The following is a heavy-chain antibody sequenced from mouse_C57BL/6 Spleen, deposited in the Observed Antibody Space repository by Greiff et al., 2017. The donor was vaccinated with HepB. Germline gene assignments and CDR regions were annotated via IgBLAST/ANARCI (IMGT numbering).Heavy chain of an antibody. CDR3: ARWRYGNYRYYAMDY. D-gene: IGHD2-10*02. CDR2: IFPGSGST. J-gene: IGHJ4*01. Sequence: QVQLQQSGPELVKPGASVKISCKASGYTFTDYYINWVKQRPGQGLEWIGWIFPGSGSTYYNEKFKGKATLTVDKSSSTAYMLLSSLTSEDSAVYFCARWRYGNYRYYAMDYWGQGTSVTVSS. V-gene: IGHV1-75*01. CDR1: GYTFTDYY.